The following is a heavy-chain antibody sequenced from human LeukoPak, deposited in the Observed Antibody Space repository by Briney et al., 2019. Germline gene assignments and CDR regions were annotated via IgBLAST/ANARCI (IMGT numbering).Heavy chain of an antibody. V-gene: IGHV3-30-3*01. J-gene: IGHJ4*02. CDR3: AKVRYYDSHGIDY. CDR2: ISYDGSNK. Sequence: GGSLRLSCAASGFTFSSYAMHWVRQAPGKGLEWVAVISYDGSNKYYADSVKGRFTISRDNSKNTLYLQMNSLRAEDTAVYYCAKVRYYDSHGIDYWGQGTLVTVSS. CDR1: GFTFSSYA. D-gene: IGHD3-3*01.